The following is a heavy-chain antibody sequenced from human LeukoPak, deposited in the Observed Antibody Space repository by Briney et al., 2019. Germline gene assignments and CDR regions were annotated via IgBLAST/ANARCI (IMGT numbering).Heavy chain of an antibody. CDR2: ISGHNANT. CDR3: ARGGYGNYFDY. CDR1: GYTFYIYG. J-gene: IGHJ4*02. Sequence: GASVKVSCKASGYTFYIYGISWVRQAPGQGLNWMGWISGHNANTYYAQNLQGRVTMTTDTSTTTVYMELRSLTSDDTAVYYCARGGYGNYFDYWGQGTLVTVSS. V-gene: IGHV1-18*01. D-gene: IGHD5-12*01.